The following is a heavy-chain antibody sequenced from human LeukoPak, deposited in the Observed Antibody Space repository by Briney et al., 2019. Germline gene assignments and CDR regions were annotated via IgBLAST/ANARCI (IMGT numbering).Heavy chain of an antibody. D-gene: IGHD5-12*01. CDR1: GGSFSGYY. J-gene: IGHJ4*02. CDR2: INHSGST. CDR3: AIKGVATISPFDY. V-gene: IGHV4-34*01. Sequence: SETLSLACAVYGGSFSGYYWSWIRQPPGKGLEWIGEINHSGSTNYNPSLKSRVTISVDTSKNQFSLKLSSVTAADTAVYYCAIKGVATISPFDYWGQGTLVTVSS.